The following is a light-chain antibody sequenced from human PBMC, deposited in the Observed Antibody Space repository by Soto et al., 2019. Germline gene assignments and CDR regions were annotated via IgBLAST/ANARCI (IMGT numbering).Light chain of an antibody. J-gene: IGLJ2*01. CDR1: SSDVGGYKY. CDR2: EVN. Sequence: QSALTQPPSASGSPGQSVTISCTGTSSDVGGYKYVSWYQQHPGKAPKLLIYEVNKRPSGVPDRFSGSKSGNTASLTASGLQAEDEADYYCSSYAGSNNLWVFGGGTKLTVL. V-gene: IGLV2-8*01. CDR3: SSYAGSNNLWV.